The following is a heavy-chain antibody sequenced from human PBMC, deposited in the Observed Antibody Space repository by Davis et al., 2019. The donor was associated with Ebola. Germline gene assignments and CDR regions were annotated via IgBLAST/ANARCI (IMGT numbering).Heavy chain of an antibody. J-gene: IGHJ4*02. D-gene: IGHD2-15*01. V-gene: IGHV4-34*01. CDR2: INHSGST. Sequence: SETLSLTCTVSGGSISSYYWSWIRQPPGKGLEWIGEINHSGSTNYNPSLKSRVTISVDTSKNQFSLKLSSVTAADTAVYYCARGGSGSSWYWIYWGQGTRATVSS. CDR1: GGSISSYY. CDR3: ARGGSGSSWYWIY.